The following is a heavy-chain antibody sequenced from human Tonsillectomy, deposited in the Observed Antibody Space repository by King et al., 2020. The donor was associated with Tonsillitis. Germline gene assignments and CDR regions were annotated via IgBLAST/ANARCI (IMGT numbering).Heavy chain of an antibody. V-gene: IGHV4-4*07. D-gene: IGHD3-3*01. J-gene: IGHJ6*02. CDR1: GGSISSNY. Sequence: VQLQESGPGLVKPSETLSLTCTVSGGSISSNYWSWIRQPAGKGLEGIGRIYTSGSTNYNPSFKSRVTMSVDTSKNQLSLKLSSVTAADTAVYYCARDVVSFWSGYQDGMDVWGQGTTVTVSS. CDR2: IYTSGST. CDR3: ARDVVSFWSGYQDGMDV.